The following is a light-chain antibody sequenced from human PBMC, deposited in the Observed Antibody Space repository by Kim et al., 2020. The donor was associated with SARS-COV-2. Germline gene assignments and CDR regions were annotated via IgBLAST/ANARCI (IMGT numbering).Light chain of an antibody. CDR1: SGSIASNY. J-gene: IGLJ3*02. CDR3: QSYDSRM. V-gene: IGLV6-57*02. Sequence: NFMLTQPHSVSESPGKTVTISCTGSSGSIASNYVQWYQQRPGSAPTTVIYEDNQRPSGVPDRFSGSIDSSSNSASLTISGLKTEDEADYYCQSYDSRMFGGGTQLTVL. CDR2: EDN.